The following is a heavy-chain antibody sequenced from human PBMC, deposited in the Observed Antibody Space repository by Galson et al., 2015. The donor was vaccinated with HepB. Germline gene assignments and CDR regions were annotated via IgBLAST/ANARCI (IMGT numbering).Heavy chain of an antibody. Sequence: SVKVSCKASGCTFSTYTLSWVRQAPGQGLEWMGRIIPILGIANYAQKFQGRVTITADKSTSTAYMELSSLRSEDTAVYYCARVMGGIHYYYYYMDVWGKGTTVPVSS. CDR2: IIPILGIA. CDR3: ARVMGGIHYYYYYMDV. CDR1: GCTFSTYT. V-gene: IGHV1-69*02. J-gene: IGHJ6*03. D-gene: IGHD3-10*01.